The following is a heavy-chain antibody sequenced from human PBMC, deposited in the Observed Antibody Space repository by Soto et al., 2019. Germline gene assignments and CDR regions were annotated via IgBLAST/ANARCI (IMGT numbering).Heavy chain of an antibody. V-gene: IGHV3-23*01. Sequence: EVQLLESGGGLVQPGGSLRLSCAASGFTFSSYAMSWVRQAPGRGLEWVSAISGSGGSTYYADSVKGRFTISRDNSSNTLYVQMNSLRAEDTAVYYCAKVADYDILTGYSSYFGYWGQGTLVTVSS. CDR3: AKVADYDILTGYSSYFGY. CDR1: GFTFSSYA. J-gene: IGHJ4*02. D-gene: IGHD3-9*01. CDR2: ISGSGGST.